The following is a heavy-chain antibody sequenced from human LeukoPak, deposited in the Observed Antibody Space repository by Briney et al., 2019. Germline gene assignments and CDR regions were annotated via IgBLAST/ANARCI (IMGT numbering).Heavy chain of an antibody. J-gene: IGHJ5*02. CDR2: SSAYNGNT. D-gene: IGHD3-3*01. CDR1: GYTFTSYG. V-gene: IGHV1-18*01. CDR3: ARVPGGRFLEWFPPRFDP. Sequence: ASVKVSCKASGYTFTSYGISWVRQAPGQGLEWMGWSSAYNGNTNYAQKLQGRVTMTTDTSTSTAYMALRSLRSDDTAVYYCARVPGGRFLEWFPPRFDPWGQGTLVTVSS.